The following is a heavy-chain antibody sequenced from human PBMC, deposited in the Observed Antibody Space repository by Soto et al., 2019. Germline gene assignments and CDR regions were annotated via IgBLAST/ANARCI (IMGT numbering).Heavy chain of an antibody. D-gene: IGHD2-15*01. CDR2: IYYSGST. CDR1: GGSISSSSYY. CDR3: ARHTPAISISDH. Sequence: QLQLQESGPGLVKPSETLSLTCTVSGGSISSSSYYWGWIRQPPGKGLEWIGSIYYSGSTYYNPSLKSRLXXXVXXSKNQFSLKLSSVTAADTAVYYCARHTPAISISDHWGQGTLVTVSS. J-gene: IGHJ4*02. V-gene: IGHV4-39*01.